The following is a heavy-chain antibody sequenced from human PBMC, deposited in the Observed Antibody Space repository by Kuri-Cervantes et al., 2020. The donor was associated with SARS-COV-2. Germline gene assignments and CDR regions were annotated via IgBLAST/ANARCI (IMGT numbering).Heavy chain of an antibody. CDR1: GFTFGDYA. CDR2: IRSKAYGGTT. CDR3: ARDWGSGYSGGRGMDV. J-gene: IGHJ6*02. Sequence: GGSLRLSCTASGFTFGDYAMSWFRQAPGKGLEWVGFIRSKAYGGTTEYAASVKGRFTISRDDSKNTLYLQMNSLRAEDTAVYYCARDWGSGYSGGRGMDVWGQGTTVTVSS. V-gene: IGHV3-49*03. D-gene: IGHD3-3*01.